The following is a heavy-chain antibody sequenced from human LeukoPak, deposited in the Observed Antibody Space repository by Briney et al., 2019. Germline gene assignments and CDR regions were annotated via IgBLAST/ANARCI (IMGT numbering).Heavy chain of an antibody. V-gene: IGHV3-74*01. D-gene: IGHD3-16*01. Sequence: GGSLRLSCAASGFTFSNSWLHWVRQAPGKGLVWVSRINERGSSTSYADSVKGRFTISRDNAKNTLYLQMNNLRADDTAVYYCARELGGFDYWGQGTLVTVSS. CDR3: ARELGGFDY. J-gene: IGHJ4*02. CDR2: INERGSST. CDR1: GFTFSNSW.